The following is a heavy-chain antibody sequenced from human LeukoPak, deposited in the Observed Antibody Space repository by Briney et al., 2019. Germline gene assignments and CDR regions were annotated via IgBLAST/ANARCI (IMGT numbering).Heavy chain of an antibody. CDR1: GFTFSNAY. J-gene: IGHJ4*02. Sequence: GGSLRLSCAASGFTFSNAYMNWVRQAPGKGLEWVGRIKPKTDGETTEYAAPVKGSFSISRDDSKNMLYLQMNSLKTEDTAVYYCITPLPYSAQGGQGTLVTVSS. V-gene: IGHV3-15*07. CDR3: ITPLPYSAQ. D-gene: IGHD2-21*01. CDR2: IKPKTDGETT.